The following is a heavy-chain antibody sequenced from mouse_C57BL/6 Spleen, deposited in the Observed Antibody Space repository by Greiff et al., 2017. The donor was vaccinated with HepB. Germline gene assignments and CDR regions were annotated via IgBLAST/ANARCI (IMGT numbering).Heavy chain of an antibody. J-gene: IGHJ4*01. CDR2: IYPGNSDT. CDR1: GYTFTSYW. CDR3: TRYLLPGDYAMDY. Sequence: VQLQQSGTVLARPGASVKMSCKTSGYTFTSYWMHWVKQRPGQGLEWIGAIYPGNSDTSYNQKFKGKAKLTAVTSASTAYMELSSLTNEDSAVYYCTRYLLPGDYAMDYWGQGTSVTVSS. D-gene: IGHD1-1*01. V-gene: IGHV1-5*01.